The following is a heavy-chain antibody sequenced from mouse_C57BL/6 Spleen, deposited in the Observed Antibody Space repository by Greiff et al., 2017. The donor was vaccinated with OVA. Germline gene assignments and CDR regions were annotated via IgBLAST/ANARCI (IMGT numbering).Heavy chain of an antibody. CDR3: ARTYGSSWYYFDY. CDR1: GYSITSDY. V-gene: IGHV3-8*01. CDR2: ISYSGST. D-gene: IGHD1-1*01. Sequence: EVKLMESGPGLAKPSQTLSLTCSVTGYSITSDYWNWIRKFPGNKLEYMGYISYSGSTYYNPSLKSRISITRDTSKNQYYLQLNSVTTADTATYYCARTYGSSWYYFDYWGQGTSLTVSS. J-gene: IGHJ2*02.